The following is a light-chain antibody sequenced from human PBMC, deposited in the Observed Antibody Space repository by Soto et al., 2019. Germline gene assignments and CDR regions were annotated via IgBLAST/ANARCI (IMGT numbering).Light chain of an antibody. CDR3: RQYGSSPSYT. CDR2: GTS. CDR1: QSVSSSSY. Sequence: EIVLTQSPGTLSLSPGERATLSCRASQSVSSSSYLAWYQQKPGQAPRLLIYGTSSRATGIQDRFSGSGSATAFTLTISSLEPEDFAVYYCRQYGSSPSYTFGQGTKLEIK. J-gene: IGKJ2*01. V-gene: IGKV3-20*01.